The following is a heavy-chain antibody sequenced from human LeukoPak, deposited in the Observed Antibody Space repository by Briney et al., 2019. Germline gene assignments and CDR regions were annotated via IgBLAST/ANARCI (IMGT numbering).Heavy chain of an antibody. CDR2: ISGSGGST. V-gene: IGHV3-23*01. D-gene: IGHD1-26*01. CDR1: GFTFSNYA. CDR3: AKDPPSLSGRRATDRYNWFDP. J-gene: IGHJ5*02. Sequence: PGGSLRLSCAASGFTFSNYAMSWVRQAPGKGLEWVSAISGSGGSTYYADSVKGRFTISRDNSKNTLYLQMNSLRAEDTAVYYCAKDPPSLSGRRATDRYNWFDPWGQGTLVTVSS.